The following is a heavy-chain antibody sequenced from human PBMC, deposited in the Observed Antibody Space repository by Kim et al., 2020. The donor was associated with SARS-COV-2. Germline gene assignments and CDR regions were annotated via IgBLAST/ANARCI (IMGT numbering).Heavy chain of an antibody. J-gene: IGHJ3*02. V-gene: IGHV4-4*02. Sequence: PSLKSRVTISVDKSKNQFSLKLSSVTAADTAVYYCARVKAVAGSSVAFDIWGQGTMVTVSS. D-gene: IGHD6-19*01. CDR3: ARVKAVAGSSVAFDI.